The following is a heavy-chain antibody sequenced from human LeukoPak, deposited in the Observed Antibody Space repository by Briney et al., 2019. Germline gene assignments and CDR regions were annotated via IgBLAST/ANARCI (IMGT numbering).Heavy chain of an antibody. CDR3: ATDPYYYDSSGYLDY. Sequence: GRSLRLSCAASGFTFDDYAMHWVRQAPGKGLEWVSGISWNSGSIGYADSVKGRFTISRDNAKNSLYLQMNSLRAEDTALYYCATDPYYYDSSGYLDYWGQGTLVTVSS. V-gene: IGHV3-9*01. CDR1: GFTFDDYA. D-gene: IGHD3-22*01. CDR2: ISWNSGSI. J-gene: IGHJ4*02.